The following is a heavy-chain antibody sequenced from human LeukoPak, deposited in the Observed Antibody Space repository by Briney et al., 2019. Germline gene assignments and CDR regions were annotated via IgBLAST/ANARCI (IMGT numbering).Heavy chain of an antibody. V-gene: IGHV4-39*07. CDR2: IYYSGST. D-gene: IGHD5-24*01. Sequence: PSETLSLTCTVSGGSISSSSYYWGWIRQPPGKGLEWIGSIYYSGSTYYNPSLKSRVTISVDTSKNQFSLKLSSVTAADTAVYYCARAGTVEMTPLDYWGQGTLVTVSS. CDR3: ARAGTVEMTPLDY. CDR1: GGSISSSSYY. J-gene: IGHJ4*02.